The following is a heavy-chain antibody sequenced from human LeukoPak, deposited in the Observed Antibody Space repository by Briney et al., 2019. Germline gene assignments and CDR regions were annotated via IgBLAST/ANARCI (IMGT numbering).Heavy chain of an antibody. CDR3: TREYSSGWPFDF. CDR1: GFTFSDSA. D-gene: IGHD6-19*01. CDR2: IRSKADTYAT. J-gene: IGHJ4*02. Sequence: GGSLKLSCAASGFTFSDSAIHWLRQATGQGREWVGRIRSKADTYATTYAASLKGRFTISRDDSRNRAYLQMSSLRTEDTAVYYCTREYSSGWPFDFWGQGTLVTVSS. V-gene: IGHV3-73*01.